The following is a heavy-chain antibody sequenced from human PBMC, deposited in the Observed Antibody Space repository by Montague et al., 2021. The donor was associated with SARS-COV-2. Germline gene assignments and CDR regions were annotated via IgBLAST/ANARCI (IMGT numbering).Heavy chain of an antibody. J-gene: IGHJ6*03. Sequence: SETLSLTCAVYGGSFNGYYWNWIRQRPGKGLEWIGEINHGGSTNYNPSLKNRLTISADTSKNQFSLKLTSVAATDTAVYYCARLRDGVVPSPILGIGPYFTYYYMDVWGKGTTVTVS. V-gene: IGHV4-34*01. D-gene: IGHD2-15*01. CDR3: ARLRDGVVPSPILGIGPYFTYYYMDV. CDR2: INHGGST. CDR1: GGSFNGYY.